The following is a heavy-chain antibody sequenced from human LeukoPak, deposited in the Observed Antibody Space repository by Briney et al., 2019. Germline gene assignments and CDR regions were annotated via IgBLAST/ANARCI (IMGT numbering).Heavy chain of an antibody. CDR3: ARARYYDNSAYFDY. V-gene: IGHV5-51*01. CDR2: IYPDDSDT. Sequence: GESLKISCKGSGYRFNAYWIAWVRQMPGKGLEWMWIIYPDDSDTRYSPSFQGRVTISADKSVRTAYLQWSSLKASDTAMYYCARARYYDNSAYFDYWGQGTLVTVSS. D-gene: IGHD3-22*01. J-gene: IGHJ4*02. CDR1: GYRFNAYW.